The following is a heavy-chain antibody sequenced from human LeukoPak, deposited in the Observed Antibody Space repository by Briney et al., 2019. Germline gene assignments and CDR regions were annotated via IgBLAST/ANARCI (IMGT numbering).Heavy chain of an antibody. Sequence: KAGESLKISCKGSGYSFTSYWIGWVRQMPGKGLEWMGVIYPGDSDTRYSPSFQGQVTISADKSISTAYLQWSSLKASDTAMYYCARAGPHYYDSSGYYGTFDYWGQGTLVTVSS. J-gene: IGHJ4*02. CDR2: IYPGDSDT. CDR3: ARAGPHYYDSSGYYGTFDY. V-gene: IGHV5-51*03. D-gene: IGHD3-22*01. CDR1: GYSFTSYW.